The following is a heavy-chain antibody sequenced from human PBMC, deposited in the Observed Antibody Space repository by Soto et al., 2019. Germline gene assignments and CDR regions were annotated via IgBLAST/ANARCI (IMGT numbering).Heavy chain of an antibody. Sequence: QVQLVQSGAEVKKPGSSVKVSCKASGGTFSSYAISWVRQAPGQGLELMGGIIPIFGTANYAQKFQGRVTITADESTSTAYMELSSLRSEDTAVYYCAIHGVCYMCVDSRFDPWGQGTLVTVSS. CDR1: GGTFSSYA. J-gene: IGHJ5*02. V-gene: IGHV1-69*01. D-gene: IGHD2-8*01. CDR3: AIHGVCYMCVDSRFDP. CDR2: IIPIFGTA.